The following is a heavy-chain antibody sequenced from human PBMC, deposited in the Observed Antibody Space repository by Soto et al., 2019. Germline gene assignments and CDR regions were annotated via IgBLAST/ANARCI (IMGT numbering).Heavy chain of an antibody. CDR1: GFSFSHYG. CDR3: AKMMVVITTYYDMGV. V-gene: IGHV3-30*18. J-gene: IGHJ6*02. CDR2: ISYDGSNE. Sequence: LRLSCAASGFSFSHYGFHWVRQAPGKGLEWVAVISYDGSNEYYADSVKGRFTISRDNSKNTLYLQMNSLRAEDTAVYYCAKMMVVITTYYDMGVWGQGTTVTVSS. D-gene: IGHD3-22*01.